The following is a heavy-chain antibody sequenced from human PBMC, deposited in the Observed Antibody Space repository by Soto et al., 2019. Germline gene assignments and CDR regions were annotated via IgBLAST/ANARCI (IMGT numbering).Heavy chain of an antibody. Sequence: EVQLVESGGGLVQPGGSLRLSCTASGFTVSSKYMTWVRQAPGKGLEWGSLIQSGGTTYYADSVKGRFTISRDTSENTLHLQMDSLRVEDTAVYYCARDDVLCDGGRCYGIAVDAWGKGTTVTVPS. V-gene: IGHV3-66*01. CDR2: IQSGGTT. CDR3: ARDDVLCDGGRCYGIAVDA. CDR1: GFTVSSKY. D-gene: IGHD2-15*01. J-gene: IGHJ6*04.